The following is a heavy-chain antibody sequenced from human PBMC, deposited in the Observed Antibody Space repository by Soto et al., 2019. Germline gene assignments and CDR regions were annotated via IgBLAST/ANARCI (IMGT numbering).Heavy chain of an antibody. J-gene: IGHJ4*02. CDR1: GCTFSSYG. Sequence: QVQLVESGGGVVQPGRSLRLSCAASGCTFSSYGMHWVRQSPGKGLEWVAIISYDGNYKHHADSVKGRFTISRDNSKNTLYLQMNSLSAEDTAVYYCGKVSTYYYDSTFDYWGQGTLVTVSS. CDR3: GKVSTYYYDSTFDY. V-gene: IGHV3-30*18. D-gene: IGHD3-22*01. CDR2: ISYDGNYK.